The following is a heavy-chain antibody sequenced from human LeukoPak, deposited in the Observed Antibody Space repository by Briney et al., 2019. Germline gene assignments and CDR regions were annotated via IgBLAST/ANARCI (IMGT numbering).Heavy chain of an antibody. V-gene: IGHV3-21*01. CDR3: ARWGISAAHDAFDM. CDR1: GFTFSSYS. J-gene: IGHJ3*02. CDR2: ISSSSSYI. D-gene: IGHD6-13*01. Sequence: GGSLRLSCAASGFTFSSYSMNWVRQAPGKGLEWVSSISSSSSYIYYADSVKGRFTISRDNAKNSLYLQMNSLRAEDTAVYYCARWGISAAHDAFDMWGQGTTVTVSS.